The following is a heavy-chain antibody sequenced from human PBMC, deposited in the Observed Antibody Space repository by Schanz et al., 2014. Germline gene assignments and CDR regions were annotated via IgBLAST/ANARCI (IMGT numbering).Heavy chain of an antibody. D-gene: IGHD6-13*01. Sequence: EVQLLDSGGGLVQPGGSLRLSCAASGFTFSTYAMSWVRQAPGKGLEWVSAISGSGGSTYYADSVKGRITISRDNSKNTLYLQMNSLRAEDTAVYYCAREQIMAAAGLVDYWGHGTLVTVSS. CDR1: GFTFSTYA. CDR2: ISGSGGST. V-gene: IGHV3-23*01. J-gene: IGHJ4*01. CDR3: AREQIMAAAGLVDY.